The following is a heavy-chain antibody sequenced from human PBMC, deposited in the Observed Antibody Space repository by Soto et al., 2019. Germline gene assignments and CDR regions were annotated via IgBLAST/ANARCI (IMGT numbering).Heavy chain of an antibody. Sequence: QVQLQESGPGLVKPSETLSLTCTVSGGSVSSGSYYWSWIRQPPGKGLEWIGYIYYSGSTNYNPSLKSRVTISVDTSKNQFSLKLSSVTAADTAVYHCARATMVRGVIVYFDYWGQGTLVTVSS. D-gene: IGHD3-10*01. CDR3: ARATMVRGVIVYFDY. J-gene: IGHJ4*02. V-gene: IGHV4-61*01. CDR1: GGSVSSGSYY. CDR2: IYYSGST.